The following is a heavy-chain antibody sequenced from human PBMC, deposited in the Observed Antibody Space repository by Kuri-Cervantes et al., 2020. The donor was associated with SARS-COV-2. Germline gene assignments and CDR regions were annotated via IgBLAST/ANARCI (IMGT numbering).Heavy chain of an antibody. Sequence: GESLKISYASSTFTFRYCSMSRVRQAPGKGLEWVSYISSSSSYIYYADSVKGRITITRDNAKNSLYLQMNSLRAADTAVYYCARDIPIVDFWSGYCVDYWGQGTLVTVSS. V-gene: IGHV3-21*05. J-gene: IGHJ4*02. D-gene: IGHD3-3*01. CDR1: TFTFRYCS. CDR2: ISSSSSYI. CDR3: ARDIPIVDFWSGYCVDY.